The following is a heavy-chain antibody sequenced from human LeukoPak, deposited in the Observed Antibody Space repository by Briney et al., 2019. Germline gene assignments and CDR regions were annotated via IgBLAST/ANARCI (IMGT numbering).Heavy chain of an antibody. CDR1: GFTFSSYA. D-gene: IGHD1-26*01. CDR3: AKGDEYYTPSYFDA. Sequence: GGSLRLSCAASGFTFSSYAMIWVRQAPGKGLEWVSYISGSGGSTYYADSVKGRFTISRDNSKNTLYLQMNSLRAEDTAVYYCAKGDEYYTPSYFDAWGQGTLVTVSS. J-gene: IGHJ4*02. CDR2: ISGSGGST. V-gene: IGHV3-23*01.